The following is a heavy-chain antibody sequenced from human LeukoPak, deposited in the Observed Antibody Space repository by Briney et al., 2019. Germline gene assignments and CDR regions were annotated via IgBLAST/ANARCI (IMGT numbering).Heavy chain of an antibody. Sequence: SETLSLTCTVSGGSISSYYWSWIRQPAGKGLEWIGRIYTSGSTNYNPSLKSRVTMSVDTSKNQFSLKLSSATAADTAVYYCARHYSSRPGGVYYYYYMDVWGKGTTATVSS. J-gene: IGHJ6*03. V-gene: IGHV4-4*07. CDR1: GGSISSYY. D-gene: IGHD6-13*01. CDR2: IYTSGST. CDR3: ARHYSSRPGGVYYYYYMDV.